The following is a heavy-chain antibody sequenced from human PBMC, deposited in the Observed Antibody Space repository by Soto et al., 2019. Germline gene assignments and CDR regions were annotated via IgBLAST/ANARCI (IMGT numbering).Heavy chain of an antibody. V-gene: IGHV4-34*01. D-gene: IGHD6-19*01. Sequence: SETLSPTCAVYGGAFSGYYWGWVPQPPGKWLEWIGGINHSGSTNYYPSLKSRVTISVDTSKNQFSLKLSSVTAADTAVYYCARHGDGTGWYKMRIDYWGPGTLVTVSS. J-gene: IGHJ4*02. CDR3: ARHGDGTGWYKMRIDY. CDR1: GGAFSGYY. CDR2: INHSGST.